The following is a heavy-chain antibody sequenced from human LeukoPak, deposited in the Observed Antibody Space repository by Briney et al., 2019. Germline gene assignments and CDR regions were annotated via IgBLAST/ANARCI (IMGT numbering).Heavy chain of an antibody. V-gene: IGHV4-34*01. J-gene: IGHJ4*02. CDR2: IDLSGRN. D-gene: IGHD3-16*02. Sequence: SQSLSLTCAVYGGSFSGYYWSWVSQPPGKRMGWIGLIDLSGRNNYNPSLKGGVTLSVDTSKNHLSLKLNSVTAADKAVYYCARGSCWRYDYVWGSYRYQYYFDHWGQGTLVTVSS. CDR1: GGSFSGYY. CDR3: ARGSCWRYDYVWGSYRYQYYFDH.